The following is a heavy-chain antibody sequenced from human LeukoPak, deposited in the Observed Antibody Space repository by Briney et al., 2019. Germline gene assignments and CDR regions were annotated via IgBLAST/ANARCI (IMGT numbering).Heavy chain of an antibody. V-gene: IGHV3-23*01. Sequence: GGSLRLSCAASGFTFSSYAMSWVRQAPGKGLEWVSGISGSGGSTYYADSVKGRFTISRDNSKNTLYLQMNSLRAEDTAVYYCAKDRVLYSSSWYSTDYWGQGTLVTVSS. J-gene: IGHJ4*02. D-gene: IGHD6-13*01. CDR2: ISGSGGST. CDR1: GFTFSSYA. CDR3: AKDRVLYSSSWYSTDY.